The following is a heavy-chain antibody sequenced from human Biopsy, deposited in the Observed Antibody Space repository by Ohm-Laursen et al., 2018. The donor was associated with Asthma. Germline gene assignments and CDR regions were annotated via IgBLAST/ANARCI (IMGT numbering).Heavy chain of an antibody. CDR2: IYYTGSD. J-gene: IGHJ6*02. Sequence: GTLSLTCAVSGGSVSTGSYYWSWIRQPPGKGLEWLGYIYYTGSDNYNPSLKSRVTISVDTSKNQFFLRLNSVTAADTAVYYCARGPNYHGSGRAPIGMDVWGQGTTVTVSS. CDR1: GGSVSTGSYY. V-gene: IGHV4-61*01. CDR3: ARGPNYHGSGRAPIGMDV. D-gene: IGHD3-10*01.